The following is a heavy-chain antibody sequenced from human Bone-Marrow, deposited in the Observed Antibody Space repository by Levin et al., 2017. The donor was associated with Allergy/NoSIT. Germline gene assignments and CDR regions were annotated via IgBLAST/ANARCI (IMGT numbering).Heavy chain of an antibody. J-gene: IGHJ4*02. CDR3: AKARYSTLFDY. V-gene: IGHV4-59*01. CDR2: IYSSGDT. Sequence: SETLSLTCSVSGGSISSYYWSWIRQSPGKGLEWIGYIYSSGDTNYNPSLKSRVTLSVDTSKNQFSLKLTSVTAADTAEYYCAKARYSTLFDYWGQGTLVTVSS. D-gene: IGHD5-18*01. CDR1: GGSISSYY.